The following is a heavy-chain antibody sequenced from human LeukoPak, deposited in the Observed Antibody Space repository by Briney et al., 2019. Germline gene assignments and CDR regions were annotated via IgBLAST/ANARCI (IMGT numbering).Heavy chain of an antibody. Sequence: SQTLSLTCAVSGGSISSGGYSWSWIRQPPGKGLEWIGYIYHSGSTYYNPSLKSRVTISVDRSKNQFSLKLSSVTAADTAVYYCARAGVVTPGIPNDAFDIWGQGTMVTVSS. V-gene: IGHV4-30-2*01. CDR2: IYHSGST. J-gene: IGHJ3*02. CDR1: GGSISSGGYS. CDR3: ARAGVVTPGIPNDAFDI. D-gene: IGHD4-23*01.